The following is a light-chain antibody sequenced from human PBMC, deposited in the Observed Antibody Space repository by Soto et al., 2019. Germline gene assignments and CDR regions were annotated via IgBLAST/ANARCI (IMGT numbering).Light chain of an antibody. Sequence: EIVLTQSPATLSLSPGERATLSCGASQNVSNSYLAWYQQKPGLAPRLLIYDASSRAIGIPDRFSGSGSGADFTLTISRLEPDNFTVYYYQPYGSSRWTFGQGTKVEIK. CDR2: DAS. CDR3: QPYGSSRWT. CDR1: QNVSNSY. V-gene: IGKV3D-20*01. J-gene: IGKJ1*01.